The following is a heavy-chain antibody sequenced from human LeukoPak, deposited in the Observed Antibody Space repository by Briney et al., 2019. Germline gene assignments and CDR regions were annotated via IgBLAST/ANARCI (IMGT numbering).Heavy chain of an antibody. J-gene: IGHJ4*02. V-gene: IGHV3-33*01. Sequence: SGGSLRLSCAASGFTFSSYGMHWVRQAPGKGLEWVAVIWYDGSNKYYADSVKGRFTISRDNSKNTLYLQMNSLRAEDTAVYYCARSYDFWTGSLGYWGQGTLVTVSS. CDR1: GFTFSSYG. CDR3: ARSYDFWTGSLGY. D-gene: IGHD3/OR15-3a*01. CDR2: IWYDGSNK.